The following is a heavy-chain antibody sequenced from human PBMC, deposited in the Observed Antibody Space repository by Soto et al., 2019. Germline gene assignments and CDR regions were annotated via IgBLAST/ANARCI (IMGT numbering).Heavy chain of an antibody. J-gene: IGHJ4*02. D-gene: IGHD3-22*01. Sequence: SETLSLTCTVSGDPISGNYWSWIRQPPGKRPEWIGYVYYSGSTYYNPSLKSRVTISVDTSKNQFSLKLSSVTAADTAVYYCARIYYDSVFDYWGQGTLVTVSS. CDR1: GDPISGNY. V-gene: IGHV4-59*04. CDR3: ARIYYDSVFDY. CDR2: VYYSGST.